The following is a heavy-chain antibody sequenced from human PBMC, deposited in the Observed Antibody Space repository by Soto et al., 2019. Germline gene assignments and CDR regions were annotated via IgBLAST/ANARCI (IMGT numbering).Heavy chain of an antibody. J-gene: IGHJ4*02. CDR2: ISYDGSNK. CDR1: GFTLSSYA. CDR3: ASGAYSSSSQDY. V-gene: IGHV3-30-3*01. D-gene: IGHD6-6*01. Sequence: PGGSLRLSCAASGFTLSSYAMHWVRQAPGKGLEWVAVISYDGSNKYYADSVKGRSTISRDNSKNTLYLQMNSLRAEDTAVYYCASGAYSSSSQDYWGQGTLVTVSS.